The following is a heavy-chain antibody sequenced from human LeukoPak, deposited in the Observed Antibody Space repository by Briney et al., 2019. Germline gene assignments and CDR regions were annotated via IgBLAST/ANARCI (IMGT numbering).Heavy chain of an antibody. V-gene: IGHV3-15*01. CDR2: IKSKTDGGTT. D-gene: IGHD2-2*01. Sequence: EGSLRLSCAASGFIFSNAWMTWVRQAPGKGLEWVGRIKSKTDGGTTDYAAPVKGRFTISRDDSMNTLYLQMNSLKTEDTAVYYCTTLAYQLLEDWGQGTLVTVSS. J-gene: IGHJ4*02. CDR1: GFIFSNAW. CDR3: TTLAYQLLED.